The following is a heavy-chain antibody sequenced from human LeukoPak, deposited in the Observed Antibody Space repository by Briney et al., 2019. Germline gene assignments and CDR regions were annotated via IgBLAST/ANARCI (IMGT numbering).Heavy chain of an antibody. V-gene: IGHV4-59*01. J-gene: IGHJ4*02. CDR1: GGSISSYY. CDR3: ARGVYIAAAQYGY. CDR2: IYYSGAT. D-gene: IGHD6-13*01. Sequence: PSETLSLTCTVSGGSISSYYWNWIRQPPGKGLEWIGYIYYSGATNYNPSLKSRVTISVDTSKNQFSLKLSSVTAADTAVYYCARGVYIAAAQYGYWGQGTLVTVSS.